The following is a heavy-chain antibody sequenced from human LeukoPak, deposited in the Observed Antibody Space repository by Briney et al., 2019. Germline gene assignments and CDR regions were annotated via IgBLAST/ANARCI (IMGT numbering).Heavy chain of an antibody. V-gene: IGHV4-39*07. CDR1: GGSISSGSYY. J-gene: IGHJ3*02. CDR2: IYYGGST. D-gene: IGHD6-19*01. Sequence: PSQTLSLACTVSGGSISSGSYYWRWIRQPPGTGLEWIGSIYYGGSTYYNPSPESRVTISVDTSKNQFSLKLSSVTAADTAMYYCAREGWQWLVHAFDIWGQGTMVTVSS. CDR3: AREGWQWLVHAFDI.